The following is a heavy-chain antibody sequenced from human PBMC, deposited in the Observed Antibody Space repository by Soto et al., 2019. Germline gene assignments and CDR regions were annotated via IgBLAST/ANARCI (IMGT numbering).Heavy chain of an antibody. J-gene: IGHJ5*02. CDR1: GGSISGGGYY. D-gene: IGHD6-13*01. Sequence: QVQLQESGPGLVEPSQTLSLTCTVSGGSISGGGYYWSWIRQHPGKGLEWIGYIYYSGTTYYNPSLKSRLTIPVDTVKPQVSLKLSSVTAPDTAVYYCARAWTATAGWANWFDLWGQGTLVTVSS. CDR3: ARAWTATAGWANWFDL. V-gene: IGHV4-31*03. CDR2: IYYSGTT.